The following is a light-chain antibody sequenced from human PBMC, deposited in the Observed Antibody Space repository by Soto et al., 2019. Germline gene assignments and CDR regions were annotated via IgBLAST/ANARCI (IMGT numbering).Light chain of an antibody. CDR3: CSYAGRYTYV. CDR1: SSDVGGYNY. CDR2: DVS. Sequence: ALTQPASVSGSPGQSVTISCTGASSDVGGYNYVSWYQQHPGKAPKLMVYDVSKRPSGVPDRFSGSKSGNTASLTISGLQTEDEADYYCCSYAGRYTYVFGTGTKVTVL. V-gene: IGLV2-11*01. J-gene: IGLJ1*01.